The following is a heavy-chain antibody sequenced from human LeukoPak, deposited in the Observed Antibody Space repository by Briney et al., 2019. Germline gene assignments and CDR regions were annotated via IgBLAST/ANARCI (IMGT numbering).Heavy chain of an antibody. J-gene: IGHJ4*02. CDR3: ARHGMYSGAESYYDPFDY. D-gene: IGHD3-10*01. V-gene: IGHV6-1*01. CDR1: GDSVSSNSAA. CDR2: TYYRSKWYN. Sequence: SQTLSLTCAISGDSVSSNSAAWNWLRQSPSRGLEWLGRTYYRSKWYNDYAVSVNIRITINPDTTKNQFSPQLNSVTPEDTAVYYCARHGMYSGAESYYDPFDYWGQGTLVTVSS.